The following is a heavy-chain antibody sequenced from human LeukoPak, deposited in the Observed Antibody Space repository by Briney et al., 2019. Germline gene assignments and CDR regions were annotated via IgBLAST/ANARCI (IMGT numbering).Heavy chain of an antibody. CDR3: TTRVPAAFDI. D-gene: IGHD2-2*01. CDR1: GFTFSGSA. V-gene: IGHV3-73*01. Sequence: HTGGSLRLSCAASGFTFSGSAMHWVRQASGKGLEWVGRIRSKANSYATAYAASVKGRFTISRDDSKNTAYLQMNSLKTEDTAVYYCTTRVPAAFDIWGQGTLVTVSS. J-gene: IGHJ4*02. CDR2: IRSKANSYAT.